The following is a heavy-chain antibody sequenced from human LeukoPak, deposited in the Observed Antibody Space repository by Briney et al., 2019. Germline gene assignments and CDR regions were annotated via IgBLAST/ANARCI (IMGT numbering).Heavy chain of an antibody. D-gene: IGHD3-10*01. CDR1: GFTFSSYW. CDR2: INSDGIRR. V-gene: IGHV3-74*01. J-gene: IGHJ4*02. CDR3: SGVEFGELSPYFDY. Sequence: GGALRLSCAASGFTFSSYWMHWVRQAPGEGLVWVSRINSDGIRRNYADSVKGRFTISRINTKNTLYLQMNTLLADGTALYYCSGVEFGELSPYFDYWGQGTLVTVSS.